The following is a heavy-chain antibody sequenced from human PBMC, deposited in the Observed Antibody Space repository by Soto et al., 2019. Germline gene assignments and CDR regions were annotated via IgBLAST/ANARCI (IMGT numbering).Heavy chain of an antibody. J-gene: IGHJ4*02. CDR3: ARERTPRSAFVY. CDR1: VGSITRYY. CDR2: SYYTGAT. V-gene: IGHV4-59*01. Sequence: SETLSLTCTVSVGSITRYYWSWIRQSPGKGLEWIGCSYYTGATNYNPSLKSRVTISVGTSKNQVSLTLSSATAADTAVYYCARERTPRSAFVYWGQGPHVTVSS.